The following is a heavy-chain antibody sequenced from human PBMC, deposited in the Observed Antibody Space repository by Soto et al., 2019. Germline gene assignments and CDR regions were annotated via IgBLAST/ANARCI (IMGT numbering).Heavy chain of an antibody. J-gene: IGHJ4*02. CDR2: ISSSSNTI. CDR3: ARPGYCSGGSCYERD. CDR1: GFIFSSYS. Sequence: EVQLVESGGGLVQPGGSLRLSCAASGFIFSSYSMNWVRQAPGKGLEGVSYISSSSNTIYYADSVKGRFTISRDNVKNSLYMRMNSLRADDTAVYYCARPGYCSGGSCYERDWGQGTLVNVSS. D-gene: IGHD2-15*01. V-gene: IGHV3-48*01.